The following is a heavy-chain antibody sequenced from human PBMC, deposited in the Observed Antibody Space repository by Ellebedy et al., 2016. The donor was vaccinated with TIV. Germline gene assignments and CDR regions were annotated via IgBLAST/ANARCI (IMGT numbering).Heavy chain of an antibody. CDR3: ASQMGRYCSGGSCYSGWFDP. J-gene: IGHJ5*02. Sequence: SETLSLTCTVSGHSISGYYWSWLRQSPGKGLEWIGYIHHSGSTNYNPSLNSRVTISVDTSKNQFSLKLSSVTAADTAVYYCASQMGRYCSGGSCYSGWFDPWGQGTLVTVSS. D-gene: IGHD2-15*01. V-gene: IGHV4-59*03. CDR1: GHSISGYY. CDR2: IHHSGST.